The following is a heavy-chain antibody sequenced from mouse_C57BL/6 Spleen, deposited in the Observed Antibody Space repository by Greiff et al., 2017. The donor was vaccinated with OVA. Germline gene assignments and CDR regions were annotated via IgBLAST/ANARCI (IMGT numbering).Heavy chain of an antibody. CDR3: TADGYDGAMDY. J-gene: IGHJ4*01. CDR1: GFTFSNYW. Sequence: EVQGVESGGGLVQPGGSMKLSCVASGFTFSNYWMNWVRQSPEKGLEWVAQIRLKSDNYATHYAESVKGRFTISRDDSKSSVYLQMNNLRAEDTGIYYCTADGYDGAMDYWGQGTSVTVSS. V-gene: IGHV6-3*01. CDR2: IRLKSDNYAT. D-gene: IGHD2-2*01.